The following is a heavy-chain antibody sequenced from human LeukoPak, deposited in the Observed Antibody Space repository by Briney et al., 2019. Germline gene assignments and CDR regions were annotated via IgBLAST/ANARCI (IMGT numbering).Heavy chain of an antibody. D-gene: IGHD3-10*01. CDR2: IYYSGTT. Sequence: PSETLSLTCTVSGGSISSSSYYWGWIRQPPGKGLEWIGSIYYSGTTYYNPSLKSRVTISVDTSKNQFSLKLSSVTAADTAVYFCARLHYYGSGSYYNTGTLFDYWGQGTLVTVSS. CDR3: ARLHYYGSGSYYNTGTLFDY. CDR1: GGSISSSSYY. V-gene: IGHV4-39*07. J-gene: IGHJ4*02.